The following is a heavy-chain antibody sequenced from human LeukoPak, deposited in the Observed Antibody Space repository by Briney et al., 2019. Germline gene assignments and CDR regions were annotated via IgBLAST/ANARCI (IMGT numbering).Heavy chain of an antibody. V-gene: IGHV1-8*01. J-gene: IGHJ5*02. CDR2: MNPNSGNT. D-gene: IGHD3-3*01. CDR3: ARSPRITIFGVPEGYNWFDP. CDR1: GYTFTSYD. Sequence: GASVKVSCKASGYTFTSYDINWVRQATGQGLEWMGWMNPNSGNTGYAQKFQGRVTMTRNTSISTAYMELSSLRSEDTAVYYCARSPRITIFGVPEGYNWFDPWGQGTLVTVSS.